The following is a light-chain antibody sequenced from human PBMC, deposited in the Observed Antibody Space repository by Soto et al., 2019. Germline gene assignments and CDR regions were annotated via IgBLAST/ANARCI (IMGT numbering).Light chain of an antibody. CDR1: KLGDKY. J-gene: IGLJ1*01. CDR3: QAWDSSTTSDV. CDR2: QDS. V-gene: IGLV3-1*01. Sequence: SSELTQPPSVSVSPGQTASITCSGDKLGDKYACWYQQKPGKSPVLVIYQDSKRPSGIPERFSGANSGNTATLTISGTQAMDEADYYCQAWDSSTTSDVFGTGTKVTVL.